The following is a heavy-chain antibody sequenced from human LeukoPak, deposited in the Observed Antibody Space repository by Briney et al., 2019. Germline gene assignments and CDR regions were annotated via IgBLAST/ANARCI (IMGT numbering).Heavy chain of an antibody. D-gene: IGHD3-3*02. V-gene: IGHV4-59*11. CDR3: ATIKLGDIFGYFDF. Sequence: SETLSLTCTVSGGSISSHYWGWIRLSPGKGLEWIGYLYGSGSTKGNPSLKSRLTLSADTSKNQFSLRLSSMTAADTAVYYCATIKLGDIFGYFDFWGQGILVAVSS. J-gene: IGHJ4*02. CDR1: GGSISSHY. CDR2: LYGSGST.